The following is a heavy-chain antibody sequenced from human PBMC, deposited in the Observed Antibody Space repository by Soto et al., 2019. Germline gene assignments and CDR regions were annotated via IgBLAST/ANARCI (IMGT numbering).Heavy chain of an antibody. D-gene: IGHD2-2*01. Sequence: EVQMVESGGGLVQPGGSLRLSCAASGFTFSSFCLHWVRQVSGKGLVWVSRVNSDGSTTAYADSVKGRFTVSRDNAKNTLYLQMDNLRAEDTAVYYCAGVAGSNKPFDYWGQGTLVTVSS. CDR1: GFTFSSFC. CDR3: AGVAGSNKPFDY. J-gene: IGHJ4*02. CDR2: VNSDGSTT. V-gene: IGHV3-74*01.